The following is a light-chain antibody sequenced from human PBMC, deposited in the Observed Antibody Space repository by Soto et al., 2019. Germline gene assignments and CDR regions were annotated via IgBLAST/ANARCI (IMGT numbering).Light chain of an antibody. CDR3: QQYHRFSS. Sequence: DIQMTQSPSTLSASVGDRVTITCRASQNIESWLAWYQQKPGKAPKVLIYKASHLESGVPSRFSGRGSGTEFTLTINSLQPDDFAAYYCQQYHRFSSFGHGTNLEIK. V-gene: IGKV1-5*03. J-gene: IGKJ2*03. CDR2: KAS. CDR1: QNIESW.